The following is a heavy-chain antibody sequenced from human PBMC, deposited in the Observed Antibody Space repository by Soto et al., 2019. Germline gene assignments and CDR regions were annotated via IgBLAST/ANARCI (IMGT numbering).Heavy chain of an antibody. J-gene: IGHJ4*02. CDR3: ARGVNYYGSGGYYLDY. D-gene: IGHD3-10*01. V-gene: IGHV4-59*01. Sequence: QVQLQESGPGLVKPSETLSLTCTVPGGSISSYYWSWIRQPPGKGLEWIGYIYYSGSTNYNPFLKSRVTISVDTSKYQFSLKLSSVTAADTAVYYCARGVNYYGSGGYYLDYWGQGTLVTASS. CDR2: IYYSGST. CDR1: GGSISSYY.